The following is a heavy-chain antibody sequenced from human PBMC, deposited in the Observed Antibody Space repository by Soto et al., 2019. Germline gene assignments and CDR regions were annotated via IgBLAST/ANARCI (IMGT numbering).Heavy chain of an antibody. J-gene: IGHJ3*02. D-gene: IGHD2-8*01. CDR2: INHSGST. Sequence: SETLSLTCAVYGGSFGGYYWSWIRQPPGKGLEWIGEINHSGSTNYNPSLKSRVTISVDTSKNQLSLKLSSVTAADTAVYYCARVLTIGRYADIWGQGTMVTVSS. V-gene: IGHV4-34*01. CDR1: GGSFGGYY. CDR3: ARVLTIGRYADI.